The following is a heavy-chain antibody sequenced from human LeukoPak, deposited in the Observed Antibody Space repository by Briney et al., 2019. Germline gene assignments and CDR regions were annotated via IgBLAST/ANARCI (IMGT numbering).Heavy chain of an antibody. CDR2: IYYSGST. CDR1: GGSISSSSYY. V-gene: IGHV4-39*07. CDR3: AFIGHRGSWYGVHRHYYYMDV. J-gene: IGHJ6*03. Sequence: PSETLSLTCTVSGGSISSSSYYWGWIRQPPGKGLEWIGSIYYSGSTYYNPSLKSRVTISVDTSKNQFSLKLSSVTAADTAVYYCAFIGHRGSWYGVHRHYYYMDVWGKGTTVTVSS. D-gene: IGHD6-13*01.